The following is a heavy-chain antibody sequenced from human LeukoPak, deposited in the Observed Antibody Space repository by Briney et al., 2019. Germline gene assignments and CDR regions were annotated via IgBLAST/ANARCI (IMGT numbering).Heavy chain of an antibody. CDR2: IYYSGST. V-gene: IGHV4-59*12. CDR1: GGSISSYY. CDR3: ARPPKYSSSWYWFDP. J-gene: IGHJ5*02. Sequence: SETLSLTCTVSGGSISSYYWSWIRQPPGKGLEWIGYIYYSGSTNYNPSLKSRVTISVDTSKNQFSLKLSSVTAADTAVYYCARPPKYSSSWYWFDPWGQGTLVTVSS. D-gene: IGHD6-13*01.